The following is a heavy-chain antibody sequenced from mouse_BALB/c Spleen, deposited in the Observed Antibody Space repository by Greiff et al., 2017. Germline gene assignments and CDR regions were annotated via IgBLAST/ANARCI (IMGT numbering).Heavy chain of an antibody. V-gene: IGHV5-6-3*01. CDR1: GFTFSSYG. CDR2: INSNSGST. Sequence: EVQVVESGGGLVQPGGSLKLSCAASGFTFSSYGMSWVRQTPDKRLELVATINSNSGSTYYPDSVKGRFTISRDNAKNTLYLQMSSLKSEDTAMYYCARDLSSYDAMDYWGQGTSVTVSS. J-gene: IGHJ4*01. D-gene: IGHD1-1*01. CDR3: ARDLSSYDAMDY.